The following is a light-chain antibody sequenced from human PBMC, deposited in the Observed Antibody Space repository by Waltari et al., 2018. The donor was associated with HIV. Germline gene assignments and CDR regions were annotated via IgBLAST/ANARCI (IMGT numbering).Light chain of an antibody. CDR3: QSYDSGLSAYV. CDR2: GNT. J-gene: IGLJ1*01. CDR1: SSNIGAGSA. Sequence: QSVLTQPPSVSGAPGQRVTISCTGSSSNIGAGSAVHWFQQLPGTAPKLLIYGNTNRPSGVPDRFSGSKSGTSASLAITGLQAEDEGDYYCQSYDSGLSAYVFGTGTKVTVL. V-gene: IGLV1-40*01.